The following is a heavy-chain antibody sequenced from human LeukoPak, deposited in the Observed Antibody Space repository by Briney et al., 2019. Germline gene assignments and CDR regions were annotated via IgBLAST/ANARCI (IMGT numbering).Heavy chain of an antibody. CDR3: ARVGALGYCSSTSCPEGAFDV. D-gene: IGHD2-2*01. J-gene: IGHJ3*01. CDR2: IKQDGSEK. V-gene: IGHV3-7*01. Sequence: GGSLRLSCAASGFTFSSYWMSWVRQAPGKGLEWVANIKQDGSEKYYLDSVKGRFTISRDNAKNSLYLQMNSLRAEDTAVYYCARVGALGYCSSTSCPEGAFDVWGQGTMVTVSS. CDR1: GFTFSSYW.